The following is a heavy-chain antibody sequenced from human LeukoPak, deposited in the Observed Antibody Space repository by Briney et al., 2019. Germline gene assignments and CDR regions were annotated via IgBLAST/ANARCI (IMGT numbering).Heavy chain of an antibody. CDR1: GGSISSYY. Sequence: PSETLSLTCTVSGGSISSYYWSWIRQPPGKGLEWIGYIYYSGSTNYNPSLKSRVTISVDTSKNQFSLKLSSVTAADTAVYYCARYSQSDFWSGYNWFDPWGQGTLVTVSS. J-gene: IGHJ5*02. V-gene: IGHV4-59*08. CDR2: IYYSGST. CDR3: ARYSQSDFWSGYNWFDP. D-gene: IGHD3-3*01.